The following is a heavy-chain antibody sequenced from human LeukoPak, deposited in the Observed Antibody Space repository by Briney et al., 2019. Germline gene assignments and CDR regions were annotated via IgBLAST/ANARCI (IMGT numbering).Heavy chain of an antibody. D-gene: IGHD3-22*01. V-gene: IGHV3-11*06. CDR1: GFTFSDYY. CDR2: ISSSGSYT. CDR3: ARDRSDYYYDSSGYYSYDAFDI. Sequence: GGSLRLSCAASGFTFSDYYMSWIRQAPGKGLEWVSFISSSGSYTHYADSVKGRFTISRDNAKNSLYLQMNSLRDEDTAVYYCARDRSDYYYDSSGYYSYDAFDIWGQGTMVTVSS. J-gene: IGHJ3*02.